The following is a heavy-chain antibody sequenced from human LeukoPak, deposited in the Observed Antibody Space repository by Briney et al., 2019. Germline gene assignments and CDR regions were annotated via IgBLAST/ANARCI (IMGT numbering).Heavy chain of an antibody. D-gene: IGHD3-22*01. Sequence: PSETLSLTCTVSGGSISSYYWSWIRQPPGKGLEWIGYIYYSGSTYYNPSLKSRVTISVDTSKNQFSLKLSSVTAADTAVYYCARDTPYYYDSSGYYDYYFDYWGQGTLVTVSS. CDR1: GGSISSYY. J-gene: IGHJ4*02. V-gene: IGHV4-59*12. CDR3: ARDTPYYYDSSGYYDYYFDY. CDR2: IYYSGST.